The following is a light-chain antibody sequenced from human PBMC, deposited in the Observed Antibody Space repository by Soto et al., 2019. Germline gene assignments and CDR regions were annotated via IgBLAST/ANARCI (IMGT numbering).Light chain of an antibody. CDR1: QSVSRY. Sequence: EIVLTQSPGTPSLSPGERATLSCRASQSVSRYLAWYQQKPGQAPRLLIYGASTRATGIPARFSGSGFGTEFTLTISSLQSEDFAVYYCQQYNKWPLTFGGGTKVDIK. J-gene: IGKJ4*01. V-gene: IGKV3-15*01. CDR3: QQYNKWPLT. CDR2: GAS.